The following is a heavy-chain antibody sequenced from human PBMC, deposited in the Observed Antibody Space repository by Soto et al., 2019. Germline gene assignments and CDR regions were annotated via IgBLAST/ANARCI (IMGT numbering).Heavy chain of an antibody. CDR3: ARPRYDGSGTPFDH. CDR1: GFTFSSYW. V-gene: IGHV3-74*01. D-gene: IGHD3-22*01. J-gene: IGHJ4*02. Sequence: EVQLVESGGALVQPGGSLRLSCAASGFTFSSYWMHWVRQAPGKGLVWVSRINGDGSTTTYADSVKGRFIISRDNAKNMLYLQMNSLTAEDKAVYYCARPRYDGSGTPFDHWGQGTLVTVSS. CDR2: INGDGSTT.